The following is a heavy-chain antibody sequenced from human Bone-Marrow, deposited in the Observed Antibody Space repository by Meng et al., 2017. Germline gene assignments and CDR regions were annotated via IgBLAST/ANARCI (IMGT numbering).Heavy chain of an antibody. V-gene: IGHV3-49*04. CDR3: TTDGDIVVVTAIGY. D-gene: IGHD2-21*02. CDR1: GFTFGDYA. CDR2: IRSKASGGTT. Sequence: GGSLRLSCTASGFTFGDYAMDWVRQAPGKGLEWVGFIRSKASGGTTEYAASVRGRFTISRDNSKSIAYLQMNSLKTEDTGVYYCTTDGDIVVVTAIGYWGQGTLVTVSS. J-gene: IGHJ4*02.